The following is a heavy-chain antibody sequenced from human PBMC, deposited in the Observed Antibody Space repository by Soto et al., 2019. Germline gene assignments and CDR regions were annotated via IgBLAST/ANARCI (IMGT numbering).Heavy chain of an antibody. D-gene: IGHD5-18*01. CDR3: ARDFYGGYTYGPGDY. Sequence: PGGSLRLSCAAPGFMFSAYWMSWVRQAPGKGLEWVANIHGDGGKIYYVDSVKGRFTISRDNAKRSLYLQMNSLRAEDTAVYYCARDFYGGYTYGPGDYWGQGALVTVS. CDR1: GFMFSAYW. CDR2: IHGDGGKI. J-gene: IGHJ4*02. V-gene: IGHV3-7*01.